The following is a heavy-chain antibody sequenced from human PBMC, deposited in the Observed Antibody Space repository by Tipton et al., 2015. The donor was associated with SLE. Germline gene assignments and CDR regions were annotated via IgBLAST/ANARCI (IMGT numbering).Heavy chain of an antibody. CDR1: GFTFDDYA. CDR2: ISWNSGSI. Sequence: SLRLSCAASGFTFDDYAMHWVRQAPGKGLEWVSGISWNSGSIGYADSVKGRFTISRDNAKNSLYLQMNSLRAEDTALYYCAKDKAVAGYFDYWGQGTLATVSS. CDR3: AKDKAVAGYFDY. J-gene: IGHJ4*02. D-gene: IGHD6-19*01. V-gene: IGHV3-9*01.